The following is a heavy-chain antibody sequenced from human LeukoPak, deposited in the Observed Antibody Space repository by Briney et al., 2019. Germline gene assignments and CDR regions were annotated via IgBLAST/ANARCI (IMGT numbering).Heavy chain of an antibody. CDR3: ARDGKLLYDFWSGYSPYYFYY. V-gene: IGHV3-11*01. D-gene: IGHD3-3*01. J-gene: IGHJ4*02. CDR2: ISSSGSTI. Sequence: GGSLRLSCAASGFTFSDYYMSWIRQAPGKGLEWVSYISSSGSTIYYADSVKGRFTISRDNAKNSLYLQMNSLRAEDTAVYYCARDGKLLYDFWSGYSPYYFYYWGQGTLVTVSS. CDR1: GFTFSDYY.